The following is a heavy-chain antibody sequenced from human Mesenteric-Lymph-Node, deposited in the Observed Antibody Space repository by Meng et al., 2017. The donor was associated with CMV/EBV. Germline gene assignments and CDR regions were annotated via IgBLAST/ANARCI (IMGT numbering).Heavy chain of an antibody. Sequence: SCAASVFTVSINYMSWIRQAPGEGLEWVSYISSSGSTIYSADSVKGRFTISRDKAKNSLYLQMNSLRAEDTAVYYCAKDRRAIDARPLWVFDYSDQETLVTVSS. CDR3: AKDRRAIDARPLWVFDY. CDR2: ISSSGSTI. CDR1: VFTVSINY. J-gene: IGHJ4*02. D-gene: IGHD6-6*01. V-gene: IGHV3-11*01.